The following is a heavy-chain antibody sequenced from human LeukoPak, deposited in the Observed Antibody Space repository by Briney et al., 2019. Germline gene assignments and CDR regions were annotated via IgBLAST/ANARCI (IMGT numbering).Heavy chain of an antibody. CDR3: ASLKFYDSTGYSPGYYMDV. D-gene: IGHD3-22*01. CDR1: GGSIISNY. V-gene: IGHV4-4*07. CDR2: IYGSGIT. J-gene: IGHJ6*03. Sequence: SETLSLTCTVSGGSIISNYWSWIRQSAGPGLEWIGRIYGSGITDHNPSLKSRVTMSLDTSRKQFSLRLTSVTAADTAVYYCASLKFYDSTGYSPGYYMDVWGKGTTVSVFS.